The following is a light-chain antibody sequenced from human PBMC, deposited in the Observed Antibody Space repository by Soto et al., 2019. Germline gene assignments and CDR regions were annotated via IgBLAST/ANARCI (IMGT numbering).Light chain of an antibody. CDR3: CSYAGGYTWV. V-gene: IGLV2-11*01. J-gene: IGLJ7*01. CDR2: DVS. Sequence: QSVLTQPRSVSASPGQSVTISCTGASTDVGGYNYVSWYQQYPGKSPKLIIFDVSKRPSGAPHRFSGSKSGNTASLTISGLQTEDESDYYCCSYAGGYTWVFGGGTQMTV. CDR1: STDVGGYNY.